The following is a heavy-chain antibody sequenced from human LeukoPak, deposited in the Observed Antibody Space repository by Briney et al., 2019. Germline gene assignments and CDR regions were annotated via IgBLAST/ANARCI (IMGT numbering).Heavy chain of an antibody. CDR3: ARDGRHGYNREFDY. V-gene: IGHV1-18*01. D-gene: IGHD5-24*01. CDR1: GYTFTIYG. CDR2: ISAYNGNT. Sequence: ASVKVSCKASGYTFTIYGISWVRQAPGQGLEWMGWISAYNGNTNYAQKLQGRVTMTTETSTGTAYMELRSLRSDDTAVYYCARDGRHGYNREFDYWGQGTLVTVSS. J-gene: IGHJ4*02.